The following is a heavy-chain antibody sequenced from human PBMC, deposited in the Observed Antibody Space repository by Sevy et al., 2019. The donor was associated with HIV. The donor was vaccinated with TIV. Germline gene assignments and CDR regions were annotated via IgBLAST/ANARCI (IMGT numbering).Heavy chain of an antibody. CDR3: AKDSYFDNTVFDY. J-gene: IGHJ4*02. V-gene: IGHV3-23*01. CDR1: GFTLNNYA. CDR2: ISGSGGST. D-gene: IGHD3-22*01. Sequence: GGSLRLSCAASGFTLNNYAMNWVRQAPGKGLEWVSGISGSGGSTYYEDSVKGRFTISRDNSKNTLYLQMSSLRVEDTAVYYCAKDSYFDNTVFDYWGQGTLVTVSS.